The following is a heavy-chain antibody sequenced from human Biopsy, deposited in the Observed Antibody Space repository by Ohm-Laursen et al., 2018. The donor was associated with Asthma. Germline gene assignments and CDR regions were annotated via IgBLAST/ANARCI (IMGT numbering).Heavy chain of an antibody. D-gene: IGHD1-26*01. CDR2: ISYTGST. CDR1: ADSISSNNFY. Sequence: PSDTLSLTCLVSADSISSNNFYWGWIRQPPGKGLEWIATISYTGSTYYNPSLKSRVTISVDTSKNQFSLKLSSVTAADTAVYYCARHSGNYYAQLNYWGQGTLVTVSS. J-gene: IGHJ4*02. CDR3: ARHSGNYYAQLNY. V-gene: IGHV4-39*01.